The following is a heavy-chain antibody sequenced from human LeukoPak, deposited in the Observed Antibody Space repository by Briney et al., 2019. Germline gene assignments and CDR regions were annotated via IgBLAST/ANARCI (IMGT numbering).Heavy chain of an antibody. Sequence: GGSLRLSCAASGFXFSSYNINWVRQAPGKGLEWVSYISTSGGTIYYADSVKGRFTISRDNAKNSLYLQMNSLRDEDTAVYYCARGMTAWGQGTLVTVSS. CDR3: ARGMTA. CDR2: ISTSGGTI. CDR1: GFXFSSYN. J-gene: IGHJ5*02. V-gene: IGHV3-48*02. D-gene: IGHD2-8*01.